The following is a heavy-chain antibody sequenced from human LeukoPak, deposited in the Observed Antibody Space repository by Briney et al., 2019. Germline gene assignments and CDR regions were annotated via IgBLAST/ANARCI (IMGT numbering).Heavy chain of an antibody. CDR2: IYYNGNT. V-gene: IGHV4-59*01. CDR3: AREPLRAESRWFDP. Sequence: NSSETLSLTCTVSGGSISSYYWSWIRQPPGKGLEWIGYIYYNGNTNYNPSLKSRVTISVDTSKNQFSLKLSSVTAADTAVYYCAREPLRAESRWFDPWGQGILVTVSS. J-gene: IGHJ5*02. CDR1: GGSISSYY. D-gene: IGHD1-26*01.